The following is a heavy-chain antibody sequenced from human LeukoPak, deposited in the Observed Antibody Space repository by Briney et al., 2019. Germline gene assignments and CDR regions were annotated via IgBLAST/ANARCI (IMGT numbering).Heavy chain of an antibody. CDR2: ISSSSSTI. CDR1: GFTFSSYS. CDR3: AKRIATAGKHYFDN. J-gene: IGHJ4*02. Sequence: PGGSLRLSCAASGFTFSSYSVNWVRQAPGKGLEWVSYISSSSSTIHYADSVKGRFTISRDNAKNSLYLQMNSLRAEDTAVYYCAKRIATAGKHYFDNWGQGTLVTVSS. V-gene: IGHV3-48*01. D-gene: IGHD6-13*01.